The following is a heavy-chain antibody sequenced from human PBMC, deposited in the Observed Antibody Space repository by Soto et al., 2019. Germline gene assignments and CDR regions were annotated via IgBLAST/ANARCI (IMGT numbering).Heavy chain of an antibody. CDR2: IIPIFGTA. Sequence: QVQLVQSGAEVKKPGSSVKVSCKASGGTFSSYAISWVRQAPGQGLEWMGGIIPIFGTANYAQKFQGRVTITADESTSTAYMELSSLRSEDTAVYYCARIRGGGWPTYYYSGMDVWGQGTTVTVSS. CDR1: GGTFSSYA. V-gene: IGHV1-69*01. D-gene: IGHD6-19*01. CDR3: ARIRGGGWPTYYYSGMDV. J-gene: IGHJ6*02.